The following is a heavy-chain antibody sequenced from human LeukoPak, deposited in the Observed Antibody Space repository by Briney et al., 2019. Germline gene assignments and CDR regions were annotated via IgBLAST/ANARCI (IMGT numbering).Heavy chain of an antibody. D-gene: IGHD6-19*01. V-gene: IGHV1-18*01. Sequence: ASVKVSCKASGSTFTSHGISWVRQAPGQGLEWMGWISAYNGNTNYAQKLQGRVTMTTDTYTRTAYMELRSLRSDDTGVYYCARYSSGWYHFDSWGQGTLVTVSS. J-gene: IGHJ4*02. CDR3: ARYSSGWYHFDS. CDR1: GSTFTSHG. CDR2: ISAYNGNT.